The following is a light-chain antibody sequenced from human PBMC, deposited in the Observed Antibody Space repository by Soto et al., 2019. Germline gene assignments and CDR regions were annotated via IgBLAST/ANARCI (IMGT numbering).Light chain of an antibody. CDR2: EGN. CDR3: CSYVGARRYV. Sequence: QSALAQPASVSGSPGQSITISCAGSISDVGSSNLVSWYQQHPGKVPKLIIYEGNRRPSGVSSRFYGSNSGKTASLTISGLQAEDEADYYCCSYVGARRYVFVIGIKVTVL. CDR1: ISDVGSSNL. V-gene: IGLV2-23*01. J-gene: IGLJ1*01.